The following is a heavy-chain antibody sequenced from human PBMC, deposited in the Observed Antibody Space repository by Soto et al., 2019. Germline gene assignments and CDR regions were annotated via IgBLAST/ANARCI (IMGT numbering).Heavy chain of an antibody. CDR3: VRDGTKTLRDWFDP. J-gene: IGHJ5*02. CDR2: IYATGTT. V-gene: IGHV4-4*07. Sequence: PSETLSLTCTVSGASISGFYWSWIRKSAGKGLEWIGRIYATGTTDYNPSLKSRVMMSVDTSKKQLSLKLRSVTAADTAVYYCVRDGTKTLRDWFDPWGQGTLVTVSS. D-gene: IGHD1-1*01. CDR1: GASISGFY.